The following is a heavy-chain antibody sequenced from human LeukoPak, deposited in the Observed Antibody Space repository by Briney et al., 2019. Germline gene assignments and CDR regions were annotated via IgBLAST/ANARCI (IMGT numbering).Heavy chain of an antibody. CDR2: ISSSSSTI. V-gene: IGHV3-48*01. D-gene: IGHD5-18*01. J-gene: IGHJ3*02. CDR1: GFTFSSYS. Sequence: GGSLRLSCAASGFTFSSYSMNWVRQAPGKGLEWVSYISSSSSTIYYADSVKGRFTISRDNAKNSLCLQMNSLRAEDTAVYYCARDTAIAHDAFDIWGQGTMVTVSS. CDR3: ARDTAIAHDAFDI.